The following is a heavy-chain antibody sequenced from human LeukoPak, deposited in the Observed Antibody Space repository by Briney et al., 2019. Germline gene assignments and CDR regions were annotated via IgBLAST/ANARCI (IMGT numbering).Heavy chain of an antibody. CDR3: ASGTGRGYDFWSGYSPSFDY. CDR1: GYSISSGYY. Sequence: SETLSLTCTVSGYSISSGYYWGWIRQPPGKGLEWIGSIYHSGSTYYNPSLKSRVTISVDTSKNQFSLKLSSVTAADTAVYYCASGTGRGYDFWSGYSPSFDYWGQGTLVTVSS. CDR2: IYHSGST. V-gene: IGHV4-38-2*02. J-gene: IGHJ4*02. D-gene: IGHD3-3*01.